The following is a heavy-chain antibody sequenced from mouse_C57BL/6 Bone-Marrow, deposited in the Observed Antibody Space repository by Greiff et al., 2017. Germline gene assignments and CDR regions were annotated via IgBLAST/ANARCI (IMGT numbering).Heavy chain of an antibody. V-gene: IGHV1-19*01. CDR2: SNPYNGGT. J-gene: IGHJ2*01. CDR3: ARRSPYYFDY. Sequence: VQLQQSGPVLVKPGASVKMSCKASGYTFTDYYMNWVKQSHGKSLEWIGVSNPYNGGTSYNQKFKGKATLTVDKSSSTAYMELNSLTSEDSAVYYCARRSPYYFDYWGQGTTLTVSS. CDR1: GYTFTDYY.